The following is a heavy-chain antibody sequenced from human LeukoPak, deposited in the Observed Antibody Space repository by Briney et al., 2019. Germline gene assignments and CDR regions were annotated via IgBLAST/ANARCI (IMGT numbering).Heavy chain of an antibody. CDR1: GYTFTSYD. V-gene: IGHV1-8*01. D-gene: IGHD2-2*01. J-gene: IGHJ6*02. Sequence: ASVKVSCKASGYTFTSYDINWVRQATGQGLAWMGWMNPNSGNTGYAQKFQGRVTMTRNTSISTAYMELSSLRSEDTAVYYCARGSGGYSVVVPAPGGMDVWGQGTTVTVSS. CDR2: MNPNSGNT. CDR3: ARGSGGYSVVVPAPGGMDV.